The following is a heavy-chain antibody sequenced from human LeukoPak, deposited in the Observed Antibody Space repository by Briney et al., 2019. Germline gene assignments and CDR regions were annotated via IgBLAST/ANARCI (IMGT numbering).Heavy chain of an antibody. CDR1: GFTFSSYW. CDR2: INSDGGST. D-gene: IGHD6-19*01. CDR3: VRDIGAVAGTDDY. Sequence: GGSLRLSCAASGFTFSSYWMHWVRQAPGKGLVWVSGINSDGGSTTYADSVKGRFTISRDTAKKTLYLQMNSLRVEDTAVYYCVRDIGAVAGTDDYWGQGALVTVSS. V-gene: IGHV3-74*01. J-gene: IGHJ4*02.